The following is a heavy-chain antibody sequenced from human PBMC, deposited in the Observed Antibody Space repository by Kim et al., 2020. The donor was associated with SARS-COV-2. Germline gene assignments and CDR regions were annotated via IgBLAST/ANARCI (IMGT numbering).Heavy chain of an antibody. V-gene: IGHV3-7*03. D-gene: IGHD3-9*01. CDR3: ARDSRDYDILTGYYSPTDYYYYYGMDV. Sequence: GGSLRLSCAASGFTFSSYWMSWVRQAPGKGLEWVANIKQDGSEKYYVDSVKGRFTISRDNAKNSLYLQMNSLRAEDTAVYYCARDSRDYDILTGYYSPTDYYYYYGMDVCGQGTTVTVSS. J-gene: IGHJ6*02. CDR2: IKQDGSEK. CDR1: GFTFSSYW.